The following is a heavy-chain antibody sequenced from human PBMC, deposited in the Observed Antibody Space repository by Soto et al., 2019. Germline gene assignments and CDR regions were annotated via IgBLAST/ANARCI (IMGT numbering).Heavy chain of an antibody. Sequence: SDTLSLTFDVSGCAIDNSHSFWGWVLQPPGRGLEFLGSVYYSGGTYYNPSLKSRVTVSVDTSKNQVSLRVRSVTVAETAMYYCGRVVEAGARDNDFVTGGQGTGITVSS. CDR1: GCAIDNSHSF. CDR3: GRVVEAGARDNDFVT. CDR2: VYYSGGT. V-gene: IGHV4-39*01. J-gene: IGHJ4*02. D-gene: IGHD1-1*01.